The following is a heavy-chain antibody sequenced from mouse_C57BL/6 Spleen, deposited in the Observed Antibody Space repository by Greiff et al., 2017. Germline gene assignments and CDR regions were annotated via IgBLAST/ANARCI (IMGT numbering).Heavy chain of an antibody. CDR1: GYAFSSYW. J-gene: IGHJ2*01. V-gene: IGHV1-80*01. CDR3: ARSYYDYPYYFDY. Sequence: VQLQQSGAELVKPGASVKISCKASGYAFSSYWMNWVKQRPGKGLEWIGQIYPGDGDTNYNGKFKGKATLTADKSSSTAYMQLSSLTSEDSAVYFCARSYYDYPYYFDYWGQGTTLTVSS. D-gene: IGHD2-4*01. CDR2: IYPGDGDT.